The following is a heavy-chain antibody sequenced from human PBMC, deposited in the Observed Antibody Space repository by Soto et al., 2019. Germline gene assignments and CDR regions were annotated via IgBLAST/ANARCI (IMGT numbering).Heavy chain of an antibody. D-gene: IGHD7-27*01. CDR2: IYDGGTT. CDR1: GGSISSAAYC. J-gene: IGHJ4*02. CDR3: ARGPSGDKIDY. Sequence: QVQLQESGPRLVSPSQTLSLTCTVSGGSISSAAYCWSWIRQSPAKGLERIGHIYDGGTTYSSPSLKGRVTISADTSETQFSLKLSSVSAADTAVYYCARGPSGDKIDYWGQGIQVTVSS. V-gene: IGHV4-30-4*01.